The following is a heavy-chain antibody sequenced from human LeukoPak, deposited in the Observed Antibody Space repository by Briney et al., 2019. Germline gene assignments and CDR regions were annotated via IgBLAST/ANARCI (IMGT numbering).Heavy chain of an antibody. D-gene: IGHD3-22*01. J-gene: IGHJ4*02. CDR3: ARTEDYDSSGYYSGY. CDR2: ISAYNGNT. V-gene: IGHV1-18*01. Sequence: ASVKVSCKASGYTFTSYGISWVRQAPGQGLEWMGWISAYNGNTNYAQKLQGGVTMTTDTSTSTAYMELRSLRSDDTAVYYCARTEDYDSSGYYSGYWGQGTLVTVSS. CDR1: GYTFTSYG.